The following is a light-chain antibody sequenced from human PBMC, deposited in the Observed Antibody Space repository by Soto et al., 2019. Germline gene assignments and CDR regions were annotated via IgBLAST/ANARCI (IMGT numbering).Light chain of an antibody. CDR1: SGHNNYA. V-gene: IGLV4-69*01. Sequence: QSVLTQSPSASASLGASVKLTCTLSSGHNNYAIAWHQQQPQKGPRYLMKLNSDGSHNKGDGIPDRFSGSSSGAERHLTISSLQSEDEADYYCQTWGTAIHDVVFGGGPSSPS. CDR2: LNSDGSH. J-gene: IGLJ2*01. CDR3: QTWGTAIHDVV.